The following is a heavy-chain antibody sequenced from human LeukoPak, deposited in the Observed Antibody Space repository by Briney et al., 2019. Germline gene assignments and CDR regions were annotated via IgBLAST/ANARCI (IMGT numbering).Heavy chain of an antibody. D-gene: IGHD4-23*01. Sequence: GGSLRLSCAASGFTFSDYYMSWIRQAPGKGLEWVSYISSSGSTIYYADSVKGRFTISRDNAKNSLYLQMNSLRAEDTAVYYCAGKLDYGGNSLMYFDLWGRGTLVTVSS. V-gene: IGHV3-11*01. CDR1: GFTFSDYY. CDR2: ISSSGSTI. J-gene: IGHJ2*01. CDR3: AGKLDYGGNSLMYFDL.